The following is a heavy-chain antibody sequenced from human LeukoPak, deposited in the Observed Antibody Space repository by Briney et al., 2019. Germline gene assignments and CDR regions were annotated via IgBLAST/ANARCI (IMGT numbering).Heavy chain of an antibody. CDR2: IYSGGST. CDR1: GFTFSSYA. V-gene: IGHV3-53*01. D-gene: IGHD2-15*01. CDR3: ARPHCGGGSCYLDY. Sequence: PGGSLRLSCAASGFTFSSYAMSWVRQAPGKGLESVSLIYSGGSTNYADSVKGRFTISRDNSKNTLYLQMNNLRAEDAAVYYCARPHCGGGSCYLDYWGQGALVTVSS. J-gene: IGHJ4*02.